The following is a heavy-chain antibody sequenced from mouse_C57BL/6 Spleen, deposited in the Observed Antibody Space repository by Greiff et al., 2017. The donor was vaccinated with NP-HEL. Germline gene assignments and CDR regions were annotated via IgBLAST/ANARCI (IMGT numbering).Heavy chain of an antibody. Sequence: EVKLVESGGGLVKPGGSLKLSCAASGFTFSDYGMHWVRQAPEKGLEWVAYISSGSSTIYYADTVKGRFTISRDNAKNTLFLQMTSLRSEDTAMYYCATDMITTFYYAMDYWGQGTSVTVSS. V-gene: IGHV5-17*01. CDR3: ATDMITTFYYAMDY. D-gene: IGHD2-4*01. J-gene: IGHJ4*01. CDR1: GFTFSDYG. CDR2: ISSGSSTI.